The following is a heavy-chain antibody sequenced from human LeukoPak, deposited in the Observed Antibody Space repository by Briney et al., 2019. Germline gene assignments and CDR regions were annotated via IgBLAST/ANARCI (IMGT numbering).Heavy chain of an antibody. D-gene: IGHD2-21*01. CDR1: GFTFSSYG. J-gene: IGHJ4*02. CDR2: ISYDGSNK. Sequence: HPGGSLRLSCAASGFTFSSYGMHWVRQAPGRGLEWVAVISYDGSNKYYADSVKGRFTISRDNSKNTLYLQMNSLRAEDTAVYYCAREDSGYFDYWGQGTLVTVSS. CDR3: AREDSGYFDY. V-gene: IGHV3-30*03.